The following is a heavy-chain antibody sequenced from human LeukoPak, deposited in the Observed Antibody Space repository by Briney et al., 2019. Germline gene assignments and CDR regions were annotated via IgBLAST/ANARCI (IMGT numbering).Heavy chain of an antibody. V-gene: IGHV1-8*01. Sequence: GASVKVSCTASGYTFTSYDINWVRQATGQELEWMGWMNPNSGNTGYAQKFQGRVTMTRNTSISTAYVELSSLRSEDTAVYYCARKLPPHYYYYYGMDVWGQGTTVTVSS. CDR1: GYTFTSYD. J-gene: IGHJ6*02. CDR2: MNPNSGNT. CDR3: ARKLPPHYYYYYGMDV. D-gene: IGHD2-15*01.